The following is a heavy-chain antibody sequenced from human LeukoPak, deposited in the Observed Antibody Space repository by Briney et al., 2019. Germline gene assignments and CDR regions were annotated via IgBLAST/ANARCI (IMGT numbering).Heavy chain of an antibody. D-gene: IGHD4-11*01. CDR3: AKSLRGYSPSRFDC. CDR2: ISGSGATK. Sequence: PGGSVRHSCAASGFSFSGYAMSWVRQAPGKGLEWVSTISGSGATKYYADSEKGRFIISRDNSKNTLYLQMNSLRAEDTAVYYCAKSLRGYSPSRFDCWGESTGDPVSS. CDR1: GFSFSGYA. J-gene: IGHJ4*02. V-gene: IGHV3-23*01.